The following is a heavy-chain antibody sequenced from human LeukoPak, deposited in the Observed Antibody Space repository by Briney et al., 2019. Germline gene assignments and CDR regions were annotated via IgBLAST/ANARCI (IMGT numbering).Heavy chain of an antibody. CDR1: GYTFTGYY. CDR2: INPNSGGT. Sequence: ASVKVSCKASGYTFTGYYMHWVRQPPGQGLEWMGWINPNSGGTNYAQKFQGRVTMTRGTSISTAYMELSRLRSDDTAVYYCARRYYYGSGPKYYFDYWGQGTLVTVSS. D-gene: IGHD3-10*01. V-gene: IGHV1-2*02. J-gene: IGHJ4*02. CDR3: ARRYYYGSGPKYYFDY.